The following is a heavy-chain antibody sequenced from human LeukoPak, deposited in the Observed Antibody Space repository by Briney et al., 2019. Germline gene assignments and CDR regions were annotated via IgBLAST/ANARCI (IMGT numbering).Heavy chain of an antibody. CDR1: GGSISSYY. V-gene: IGHV4-59*01. CDR3: AGQRGPYYFDY. Sequence: SETLSLTCTVSGGSISSYYWSWIRQPPGKGLEWIGYIYYSGSTNYNPSLKSRVTISVDTSKNQFSLKLGSVTAADTAVYYCAGQRGPYYFDYWGQGTLVTVSS. CDR2: IYYSGST. D-gene: IGHD3-10*01. J-gene: IGHJ4*02.